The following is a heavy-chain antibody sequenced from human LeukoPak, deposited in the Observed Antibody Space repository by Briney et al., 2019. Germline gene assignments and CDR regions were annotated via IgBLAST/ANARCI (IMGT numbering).Heavy chain of an antibody. V-gene: IGHV3-23*01. J-gene: IGHJ4*02. CDR2: ISGSGGST. Sequence: GGSLRLSCAASGFTFSSYAMSWVRQAPGKGPEWVSVISGSGGSTYYADSVKGRFTISRDSSKNTFYLQMNNLRAEDTALYYCAKRTSYSGSYPHFDYWGQGTLVTVSS. D-gene: IGHD1-26*01. CDR1: GFTFSSYA. CDR3: AKRTSYSGSYPHFDY.